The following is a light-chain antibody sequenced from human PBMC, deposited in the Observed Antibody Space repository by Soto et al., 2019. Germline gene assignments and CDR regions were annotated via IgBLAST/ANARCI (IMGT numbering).Light chain of an antibody. J-gene: IGLJ1*01. Sequence: QSALTQPASVSGSPGQSITISCTGTSSDVGGFNYVSWYQQHPGKAPKLLIFDVYSRPSGISNRFSGSKSGNTASLTICGLQDEDEADYYCTSYTTSSSYVFGAGTKVTVL. V-gene: IGLV2-14*01. CDR1: SSDVGGFNY. CDR2: DVY. CDR3: TSYTTSSSYV.